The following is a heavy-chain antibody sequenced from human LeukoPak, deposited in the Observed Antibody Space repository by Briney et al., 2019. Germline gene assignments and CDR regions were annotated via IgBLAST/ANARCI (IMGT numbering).Heavy chain of an antibody. D-gene: IGHD6-19*01. CDR1: GGSISSYY. CDR2: IYYSGNT. V-gene: IGHV4-59*12. CDR3: ARGLVSSGWYYFDY. Sequence: SSETLSLTCTVSGGSISSYYWSWIRQPPGKGLEWIGYIYYSGNTNYNPSLKRRVTISVDTSKNQFSLKLSTVTAADTAVYYCARGLVSSGWYYFDYWGQGTLVTVSS. J-gene: IGHJ4*02.